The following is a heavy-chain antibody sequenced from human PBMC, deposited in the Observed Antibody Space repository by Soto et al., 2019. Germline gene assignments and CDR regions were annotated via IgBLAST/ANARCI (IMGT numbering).Heavy chain of an antibody. D-gene: IGHD3-10*01. CDR1: GGSISIYY. V-gene: IGHV4-59*01. CDR2: IYYSGGT. CDR3: ARDVYGSGDNWFDP. Sequence: SETLSLTCTVSGGSISIYYWSWIRHPPGKGLEWIGYIYYSGGTNYNPSLKSRVTISVDTSKNQFSLKLSSVTAADTAVYYCARDVYGSGDNWFDPWGQGTLVTVSS. J-gene: IGHJ5*02.